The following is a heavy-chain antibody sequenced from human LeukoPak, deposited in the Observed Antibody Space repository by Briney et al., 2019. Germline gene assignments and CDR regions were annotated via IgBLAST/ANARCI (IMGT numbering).Heavy chain of an antibody. V-gene: IGHV4-34*01. CDR3: AREETSGNGSGSYLPYYYYGMDV. J-gene: IGHJ6*02. Sequence: SETLSLTCAVYGGSCCGFYWVWIRQPQGNGWVWFGEINHSETTNYNQSLRSGATITVETSKNQFTLKLTSVTAADTAVCYCAREETSGNGSGSYLPYYYYGMDVWGQGTTVTVSS. CDR1: GGSCCGFY. D-gene: IGHD3-10*01. CDR2: INHSETT.